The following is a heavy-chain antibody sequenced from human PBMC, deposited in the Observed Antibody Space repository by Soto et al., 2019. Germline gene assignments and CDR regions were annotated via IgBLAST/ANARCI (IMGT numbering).Heavy chain of an antibody. CDR1: GYSVSSSDYY. CDR3: ARDFAYLGMDV. V-gene: IGHV4-39*02. J-gene: IGHJ6*02. Sequence: SETLSLTCSVSGYSVSSSDYYWAWIRQPPGKGLEWIGSMLYSGLTYYNPSLKSRVTLSVDTSKNQFSLKLTSVTAADTAVYFCARDFAYLGMDVWGQGTTVTVSS. CDR2: MLYSGLT.